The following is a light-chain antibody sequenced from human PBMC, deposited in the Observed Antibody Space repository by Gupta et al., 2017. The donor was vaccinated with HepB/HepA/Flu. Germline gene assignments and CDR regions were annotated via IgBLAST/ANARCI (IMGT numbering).Light chain of an antibody. J-gene: IGKJ3*01. V-gene: IGKV1-33*01. CDR1: EAISNC. Sequence: IQMTQSLSSLSASVGDRVTLTCQANEAISNCLNWYQQKPGKAPKLLIYDASNWETGVPSRFSGSGSGTDFTLIISSLQPEDIATYYCQQYDNVPRTFGPGTKVDTK. CDR2: DAS. CDR3: QQYDNVPRT.